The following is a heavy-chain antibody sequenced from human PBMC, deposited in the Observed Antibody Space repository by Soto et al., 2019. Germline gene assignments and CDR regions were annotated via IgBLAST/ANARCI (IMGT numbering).Heavy chain of an antibody. Sequence: QVQLVQSGAEVKKPGSSVKVSCKASGGTFSSYAISWVRQAPGQGLEWMGGLIPIFGTADYAQKFQGRVTINADESTRTAYMELSRLRSEDTAGYYCASMLGHYYFDYCGQGTLVPVSA. J-gene: IGHJ4*02. V-gene: IGHV1-69*12. D-gene: IGHD2-8*01. CDR3: ASMLGHYYFDY. CDR1: GGTFSSYA. CDR2: LIPIFGTA.